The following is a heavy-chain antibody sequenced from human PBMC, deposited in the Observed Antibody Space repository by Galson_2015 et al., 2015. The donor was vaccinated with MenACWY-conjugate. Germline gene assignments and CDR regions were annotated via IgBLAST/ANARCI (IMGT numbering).Heavy chain of an antibody. V-gene: IGHV3-11*03. D-gene: IGHD1-20*01. J-gene: IGHJ3*02. CDR2: IIGSSIYT. Sequence: SLRLSCAASGFIFSDYYMSWIRQAPGKGLEWVSFIIGSSIYTNYADSVKGRFTISRDNSKNTVYLQMASLRAEDTAIYYCARLSHYVTGTGALDIWGQGTM. CDR1: GFIFSDYY. CDR3: ARLSHYVTGTGALDI.